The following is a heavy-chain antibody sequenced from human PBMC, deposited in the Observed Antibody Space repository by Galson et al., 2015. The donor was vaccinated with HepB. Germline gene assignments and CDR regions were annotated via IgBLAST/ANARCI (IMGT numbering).Heavy chain of an antibody. CDR3: ARDSLVIIPSRDDAFDI. V-gene: IGHV4-38-2*02. CDR2: IYHSGST. J-gene: IGHJ3*02. CDR1: GYSISSGYY. Sequence: ETLSLTCTVSGYSISSGYYWGWIRPPPGKGLEWIGSIYHSGSTYYNPSLKSRVTISVDTSKNQFSLKLSSVTAADTAVYYCARDSLVIIPSRDDAFDIWGQGTMVTVSS. D-gene: IGHD3-9*01.